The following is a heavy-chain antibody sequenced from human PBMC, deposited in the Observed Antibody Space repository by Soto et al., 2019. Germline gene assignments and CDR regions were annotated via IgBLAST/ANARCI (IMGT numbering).Heavy chain of an antibody. CDR3: AALSTKGYCSSTSCKNYFDY. J-gene: IGHJ4*02. CDR1: GFTFTSSA. CDR2: IVVGSGNT. D-gene: IGHD2-2*01. Sequence: EASVKVSCKASGFTFTSSAMQWVRQARGQRLEWIGWIVVGSGNTNYAQKFQERVTITRDMSTSTAYMELSSLRSEDTAVYYCAALSTKGYCSSTSCKNYFDYWGQGTLVTVSS. V-gene: IGHV1-58*02.